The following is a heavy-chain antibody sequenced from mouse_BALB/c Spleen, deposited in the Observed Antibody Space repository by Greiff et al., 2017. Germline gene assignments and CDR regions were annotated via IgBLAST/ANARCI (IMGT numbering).Heavy chain of an antibody. CDR2: ISSGGST. V-gene: IGHV5-6-5*01. J-gene: IGHJ3*01. Sequence: EVMLVESGGGLVKPGGSLKLSCAASGFNFSSYAMSWVRQTPEKRLEWVASISSGGSTYYPDSVKGRFTISRDNARNILYLQLSSLRSEDTAMYYCARGGYYGSSYWFAYWGQGTLVTVSA. D-gene: IGHD1-1*01. CDR1: GFNFSSYA. CDR3: ARGGYYGSSYWFAY.